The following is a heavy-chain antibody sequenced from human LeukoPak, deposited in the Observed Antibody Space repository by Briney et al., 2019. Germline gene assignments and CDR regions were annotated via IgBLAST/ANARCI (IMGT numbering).Heavy chain of an antibody. CDR3: AKDHDYYYMDV. J-gene: IGHJ6*03. V-gene: IGHV3-30*18. CDR2: ISYDGSSK. CDR1: GFTFSSYG. Sequence: GRSLRLSCAASGFTFSSYGMHRVRQAPGKGLEWVAVISYDGSSKYYADSVKGRFTISRDNSKNTLYLQMNSLRAEDTAVYYCAKDHDYYYMDVWGKGTTVTVSS.